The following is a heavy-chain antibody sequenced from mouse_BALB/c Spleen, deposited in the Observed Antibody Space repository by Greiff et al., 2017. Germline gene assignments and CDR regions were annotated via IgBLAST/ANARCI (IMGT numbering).Heavy chain of an antibody. V-gene: IGHV5-15*02. D-gene: IGHD2-3*01. CDR1: GFTFSDYG. CDR2: ISNLAYSI. J-gene: IGHJ3*01. Sequence: EVMLVESGGGLVQPGGSRKLSCAASGFTFSDYGMAWVRQAPGKGPEWVAFISNLAYSIYYADTVTGRFTISRENAKNTLYLEMSSLRSEDTAMYYCARAPIYDGYYWFAYWGQGTLVTVSA. CDR3: ARAPIYDGYYWFAY.